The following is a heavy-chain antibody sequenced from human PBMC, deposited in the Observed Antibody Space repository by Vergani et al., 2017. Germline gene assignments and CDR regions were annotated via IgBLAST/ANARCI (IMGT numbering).Heavy chain of an antibody. D-gene: IGHD6-19*01. V-gene: IGHV3-30*02. CDR3: AKTSSVSGLDP. J-gene: IGHJ5*02. CDR1: GFTFRTYG. CDR2: IRSDGSDI. Sequence: QVQLVESGGGVVQPGGSLRLSCGASGFTFRTYGMHWVRQAPGKGPEWVAFIRSDGSDIYYADSVKGRFTISRDNSKSTLYLQMNSLRVEDTAVYYCAKTSSVSGLDPWGQGTLVTVSS.